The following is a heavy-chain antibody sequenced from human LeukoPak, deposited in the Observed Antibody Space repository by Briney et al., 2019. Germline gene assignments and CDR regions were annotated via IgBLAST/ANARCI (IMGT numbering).Heavy chain of an antibody. J-gene: IGHJ4*02. CDR2: INRSEST. CDR3: YLRITMVRGVITLDY. CDR1: GGSFSSYY. D-gene: IGHD3-10*01. V-gene: IGHV4-34*01. Sequence: PSETLSLTCAVYGGSFSSYYWSWIRQPPGKGLGWIGEINRSESTNYNPSLKSRVTISVDTSKNQFSLKLSSVTAADTAVYYCYLRITMVRGVITLDYWGQGTLVTVSS.